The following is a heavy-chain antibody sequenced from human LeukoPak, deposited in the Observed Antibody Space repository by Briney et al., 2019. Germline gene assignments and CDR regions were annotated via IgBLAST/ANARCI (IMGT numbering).Heavy chain of an antibody. Sequence: GGSLRLSCAASGFTVSNNYMTWVRQAPGKGLEWVSVIHSGGSTYYADSVKGRFTISRDNSKNMLYLQMTSLRADDTAVYYCVRGQQPFDFWGQGTLVTVSS. CDR2: IHSGGST. V-gene: IGHV3-53*01. CDR1: GFTVSNNY. J-gene: IGHJ4*02. CDR3: VRGQQPFDF. D-gene: IGHD6-13*01.